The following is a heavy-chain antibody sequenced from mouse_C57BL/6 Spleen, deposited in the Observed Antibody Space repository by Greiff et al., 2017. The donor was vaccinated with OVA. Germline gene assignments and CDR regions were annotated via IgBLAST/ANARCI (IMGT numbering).Heavy chain of an antibody. CDR3: ARRGARYYFDY. V-gene: IGHV1-80*01. CDR2: IYPGDGDT. Sequence: QVHVKQSGAELVKPGASVKISCKASGYAFSSYWMNWVKQRPGKGLEWIGQIYPGDGDTNYNGKFKGKATLTADKSSSTAYMQLSSLTSEDSAVYFCARRGARYYFDYWGQGTTLTVSS. CDR1: GYAFSSYW. J-gene: IGHJ2*01.